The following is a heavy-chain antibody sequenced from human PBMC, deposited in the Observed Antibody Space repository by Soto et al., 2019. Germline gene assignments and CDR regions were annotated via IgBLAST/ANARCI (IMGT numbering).Heavy chain of an antibody. CDR1: GFTFSTHA. CDR2: ISYDRTTK. V-gene: IGHV3-30-3*01. D-gene: IGHD2-2*01. J-gene: IGHJ5*02. CDR3: ARDWRPDGTPWWFDP. Sequence: QEQVVESGGGVVQPGRSLRLSCAASGFTFSTHAMHWVRQAPGRGLEWVAIISYDRTTKDYADSVKGRFTISRDNSKNAGYLQMNSLSSEDTALYYCARDWRPDGTPWWFDPWGQGPLVTVSS.